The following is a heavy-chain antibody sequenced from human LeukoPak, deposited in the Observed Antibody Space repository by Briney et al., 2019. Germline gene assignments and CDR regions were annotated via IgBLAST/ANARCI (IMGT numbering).Heavy chain of an antibody. Sequence: PSETLSLTCTVSGGSISSSSYYWGWIRQPPGKGLEWIGSIYYSGSTYYNPSLKSRVTISVDTSKNQFSLKLSSVTAADTAVYFCAREGGCTTGSCYYFDYWGQGTLVTVSS. CDR1: GGSISSSSYY. CDR3: AREGGCTTGSCYYFDY. D-gene: IGHD2-8*01. CDR2: IYYSGST. J-gene: IGHJ4*02. V-gene: IGHV4-39*07.